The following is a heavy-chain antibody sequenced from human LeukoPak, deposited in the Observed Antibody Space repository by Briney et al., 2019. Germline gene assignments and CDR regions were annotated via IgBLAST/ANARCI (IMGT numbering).Heavy chain of an antibody. CDR1: GFTFSDYA. CDR2: ISYDGTDK. V-gene: IGHV3-30*04. J-gene: IGHJ6*02. Sequence: AGRSLRLSCAASGFTFSDYAMHWVRQAPGKGLEWVAVISYDGTDKHYPDSVKGRFTISRDNSKNTLYLQMNSLRAEDTAVYYCAKDSFDGDYPTDLDVWGQGTTVTVSS. CDR3: AKDSFDGDYPTDLDV. D-gene: IGHD4-17*01.